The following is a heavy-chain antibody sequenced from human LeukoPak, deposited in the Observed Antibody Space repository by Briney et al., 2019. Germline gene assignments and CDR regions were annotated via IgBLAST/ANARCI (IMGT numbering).Heavy chain of an antibody. V-gene: IGHV3-23*01. CDR3: ALVYATGRLSYYYYYYGMDV. CDR2: LSDSGASK. J-gene: IGHJ6*02. Sequence: GGSLRLSCAASGFTFSSYAMTWVRQAPGKGLEWVSALSDSGASKYYADSVKGRFTISRDNSKNTLYLQMNSLRAEDTAVYYCALVYATGRLSYYYYYYGMDVWGQGTTVTVSS. CDR1: GFTFSSYA. D-gene: IGHD2-8*01.